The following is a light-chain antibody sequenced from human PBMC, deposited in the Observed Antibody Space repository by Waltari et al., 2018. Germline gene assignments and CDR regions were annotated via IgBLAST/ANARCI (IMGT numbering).Light chain of an antibody. CDR2: AAS. CDR3: QQFNDWPRT. Sequence: EVVMTQSPATLSVSPGESATLSCRASRSVGTNVVWYQQRPGRPPRPLIYAASIRATDTPSRFRGSGSGTEFSLTISSLQSEDFAVYYCQQFNDWPRTCGQGTRVEI. V-gene: IGKV3-15*01. J-gene: IGKJ1*01. CDR1: RSVGTN.